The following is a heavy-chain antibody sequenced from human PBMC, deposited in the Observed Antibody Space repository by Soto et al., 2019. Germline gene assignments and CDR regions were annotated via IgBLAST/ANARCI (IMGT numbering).Heavy chain of an antibody. CDR1: GGSIRSYF. Sequence: QVQLQESGPGLVKPSETLSLTSTVPGGSIRSYFWRWIRQPPGKGLEWIGSISYSGSANYNPALQSRLTISVDTSKNRFSLKLSSVTAADTAVYYGARSDSIEYCSGGSCTYDYWGHGTLVTVSS. J-gene: IGHJ4*01. CDR2: ISYSGSA. D-gene: IGHD2-15*01. V-gene: IGHV4-59*01. CDR3: ARSDSIEYCSGGSCTYDY.